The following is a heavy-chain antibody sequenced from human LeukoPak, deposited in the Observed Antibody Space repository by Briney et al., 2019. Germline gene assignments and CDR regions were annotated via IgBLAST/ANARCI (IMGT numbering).Heavy chain of an antibody. Sequence: SETLSLTCTVAAGSISSSSYCWGWIRQPPGKGLEWIGSIYYSGSTYYNPSLKSRVTISVDTSKNQFSLKLSSVTAADTAVYYCANSGTVYYYYYMDVWGKGTTVTVSS. J-gene: IGHJ6*03. V-gene: IGHV4-39*07. D-gene: IGHD2-2*01. CDR2: IYYSGST. CDR3: ANSGTVYYYYYMDV. CDR1: AGSISSSSYC.